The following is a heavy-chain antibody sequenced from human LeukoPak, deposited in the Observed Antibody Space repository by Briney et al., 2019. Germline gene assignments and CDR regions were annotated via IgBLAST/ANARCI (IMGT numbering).Heavy chain of an antibody. V-gene: IGHV1-18*01. J-gene: IGHJ4*02. CDR1: GYTFTSYG. CDR3: ASTAYDFWSGYPYYFDY. CDR2: ISAYNGNT. Sequence: ASVKVSCKASGYTFTSYGISWVRQAPGQGLEWMGWISAYNGNTNYAQKFQGRVTMTRDTSISTAYMELSRLRSDDTAVYYCASTAYDFWSGYPYYFDYWGQGTLVTVSS. D-gene: IGHD3-3*01.